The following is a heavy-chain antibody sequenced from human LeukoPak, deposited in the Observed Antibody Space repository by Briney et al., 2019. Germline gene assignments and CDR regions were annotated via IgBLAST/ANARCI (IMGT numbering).Heavy chain of an antibody. D-gene: IGHD6-19*01. J-gene: IGHJ4*02. V-gene: IGHV4-59*08. CDR1: GGSISPYY. Sequence: SETLSLTCTVSGGSISPYYWSWIRQSPGKGLEWIGCIHYGGSTIYNPSLKSRVSISVDTSKNQFSLKLSSATAADTAVYYCAGPTSSGWHGDFDYWGQGTLVTVSS. CDR3: AGPTSSGWHGDFDY. CDR2: IHYGGST.